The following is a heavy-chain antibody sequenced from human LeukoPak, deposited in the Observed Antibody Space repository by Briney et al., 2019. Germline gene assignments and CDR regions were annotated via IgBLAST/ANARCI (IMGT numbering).Heavy chain of an antibody. D-gene: IGHD6-19*01. CDR3: ARDSAQWLVRLNWFDP. V-gene: IGHV1-2*02. CDR2: INPKSGGT. Sequence: ASVKVSCKASGYTFTNYYMHWVRQAPGLGFEWMGWINPKSGGTSYPQKFQGRLTMTRDTSISTAYMELSRLRSDDTAVYYCARDSAQWLVRLNWFDPWGQGTLVTVSS. CDR1: GYTFTNYY. J-gene: IGHJ5*02.